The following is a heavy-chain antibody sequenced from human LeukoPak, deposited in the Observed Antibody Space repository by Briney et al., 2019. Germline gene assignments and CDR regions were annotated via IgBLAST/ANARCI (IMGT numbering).Heavy chain of an antibody. D-gene: IGHD6-19*01. CDR1: GFTFDDYA. CDR3: ARESETSGWYDY. CDR2: ISGDGGST. J-gene: IGHJ4*02. Sequence: GGSLRLSCAASGFTFDDYAMHWVRQAPGKGLEWVSLISGDGGSTYYADSVRGRFTISRDNTRKSLSLQMSSLRSEDTALYYCARESETSGWYDYWGQGTLVTVSS. V-gene: IGHV3-43*02.